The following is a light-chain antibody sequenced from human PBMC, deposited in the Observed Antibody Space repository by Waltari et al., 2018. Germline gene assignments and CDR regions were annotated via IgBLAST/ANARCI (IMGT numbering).Light chain of an antibody. CDR3: GQGTHWPLYS. J-gene: IGKJ2*03. Sequence: DVVMTQSPLSLPITPGQPASISCRSSQSLVHSDGNTYLSWFHQKPGQPPRLLIYKVSNRHSGVPDRFSGSGAGTDFTLKISRLEAEDVGVYYCGQGTHWPLYSFGQGTKVEIK. V-gene: IGKV2-30*02. CDR2: KVS. CDR1: QSLVHSDGNTY.